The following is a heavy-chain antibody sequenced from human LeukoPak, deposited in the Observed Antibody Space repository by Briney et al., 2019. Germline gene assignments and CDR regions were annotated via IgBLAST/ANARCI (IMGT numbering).Heavy chain of an antibody. D-gene: IGHD6-13*01. CDR1: GYTFTDYY. V-gene: IGHV1-2*02. CDR3: ARVTGEQHLPALPFQH. Sequence: GASVRVSCKASGYTFTDYYMHWVRQAPGQGLEWLGWINPNSGGTNYAQKFQGRVTVTSDTSISTVYMELSRLRSDDTAVYSCARVTGEQHLPALPFQHWGQGTLV. J-gene: IGHJ1*01. CDR2: INPNSGGT.